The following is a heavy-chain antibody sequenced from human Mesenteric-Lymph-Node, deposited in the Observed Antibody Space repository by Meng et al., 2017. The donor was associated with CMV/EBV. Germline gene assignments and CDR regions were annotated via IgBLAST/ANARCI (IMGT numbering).Heavy chain of an antibody. D-gene: IGHD3-16*01. Sequence: QIHQKQSGPGLGKSPQTPSVTCTLAGYSLSSNNAAWNWIRQSPSRGLEWLGRTYYRSESYNDYAVSVKSRISVNLDTSKNQLSLHLNFVTPEDTAVYYCAYFGDLPPLWWGQGTLVTVSS. V-gene: IGHV6-1*01. CDR2: TYYRSESYN. CDR3: AYFGDLPPLW. CDR1: GYSLSSNNAA. J-gene: IGHJ4*02.